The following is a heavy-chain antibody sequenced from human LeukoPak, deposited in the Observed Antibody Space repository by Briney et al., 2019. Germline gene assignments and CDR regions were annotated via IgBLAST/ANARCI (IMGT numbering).Heavy chain of an antibody. CDR2: IIPIFGTA. V-gene: IGHV1-69*05. Sequence: SVKVSCKASGGTFSSYAISWVRQAPGQGLEWMGRIIPIFGTANYAQKFQGRVTMTRDTSTCTVYMGLSSLRSEDTAVYYCARDSTVTTFRGCVDPWGQGTLVTVSS. CDR1: GGTFSSYA. D-gene: IGHD4-17*01. J-gene: IGHJ5*02. CDR3: ARDSTVTTFRGCVDP.